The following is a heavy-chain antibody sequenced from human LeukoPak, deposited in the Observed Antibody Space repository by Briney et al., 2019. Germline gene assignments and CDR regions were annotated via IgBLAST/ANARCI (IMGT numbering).Heavy chain of an antibody. D-gene: IGHD3-22*01. CDR2: ISGSGGST. J-gene: IGHJ4*02. V-gene: IGHV3-23*01. CDR1: GFTFSSYA. CDR3: ASYTHYDSSGYYPPLDY. Sequence: GGSLRLSCAASGFTFSSYAMSWVREAPGKGLEWVSAISGSGGSTYYADSVKGRFTISRDNSKNTLYLQMNSLRAEDTAVYYCASYTHYDSSGYYPPLDYWGQGTLVTVSS.